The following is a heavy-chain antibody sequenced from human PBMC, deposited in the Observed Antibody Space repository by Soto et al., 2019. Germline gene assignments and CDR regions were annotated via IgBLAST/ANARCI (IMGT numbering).Heavy chain of an antibody. Sequence: SVKVSCKASGGTFSSYAISWVRQAPGQGLEWMGGIIPIFGTANYAQKFQGRVTITADESTSTAYMELSSLRSEDTAVYYCARSYSYGTGFDYWGQGTLVTVSS. CDR1: GGTFSSYA. V-gene: IGHV1-69*13. CDR3: ARSYSYGTGFDY. J-gene: IGHJ4*02. CDR2: IIPIFGTA. D-gene: IGHD5-18*01.